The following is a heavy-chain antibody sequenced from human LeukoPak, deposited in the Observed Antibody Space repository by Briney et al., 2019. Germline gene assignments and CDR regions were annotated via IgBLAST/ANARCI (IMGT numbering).Heavy chain of an antibody. V-gene: IGHV1-69*13. CDR3: ASSSGWTGARRDAFDI. CDR2: IIPIFATA. CDR1: GGTFSSYA. D-gene: IGHD6-19*01. Sequence: SVKVSCKASGGTFSSYAISWVRQAPGQGLEWLGGIIPIFATANYALKFQGRVTITADESTSTAYMELSSLRSEDTAVYYCASSSGWTGARRDAFDIWGQGTMVTVSS. J-gene: IGHJ3*02.